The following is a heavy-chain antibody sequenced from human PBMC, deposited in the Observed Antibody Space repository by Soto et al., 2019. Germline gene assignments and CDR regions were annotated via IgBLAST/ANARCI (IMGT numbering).Heavy chain of an antibody. V-gene: IGHV4-31*03. Sequence: QVQLQESGPGLVKPSQTLSLTCTVSGDSLSRGGYYWSWIRQHPGKGLEWIGYIYFSGSAYYNPSLKSRVTMSIDTSKNQFSLRLTSLTAEDTAVYYCAKSSVRGIKHSWGQGTLAIVSS. CDR1: GDSLSRGGYY. CDR3: AKSSVRGIKHS. CDR2: IYFSGSA. D-gene: IGHD3-10*01. J-gene: IGHJ4*02.